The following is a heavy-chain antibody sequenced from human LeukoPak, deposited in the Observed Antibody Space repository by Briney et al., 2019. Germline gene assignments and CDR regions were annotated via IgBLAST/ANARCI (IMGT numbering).Heavy chain of an antibody. V-gene: IGHV4-4*07. J-gene: IGHJ6*02. Sequence: ETLCLTCTVSGGSISTYYWSWIRQPAGKGLEWIGRIYRSGSINYNPSLMSRITMSVDTSKSQFSLKLTSLTAADTAVYYCARESGLWPKYNCGMDVWGRGTTGTVSS. CDR3: ARESGLWPKYNCGMDV. CDR2: IYRSGSI. CDR1: GGSISTYY. D-gene: IGHD5-18*01.